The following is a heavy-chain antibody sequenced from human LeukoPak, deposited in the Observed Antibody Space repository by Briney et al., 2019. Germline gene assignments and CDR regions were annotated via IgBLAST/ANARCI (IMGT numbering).Heavy chain of an antibody. CDR2: ISSSSHI. CDR3: ARVPSDYFDY. Sequence: GGSLRLSCAASGFIFSSHGMNWVRQAPGKGLEWVSTISSSSHIYYADSVKGRFTISRDNAKNSLYLQMNSLRAEDTAVYYCARVPSDYFDYWGQGTLVTVSS. CDR1: GFIFSSHG. J-gene: IGHJ4*02. V-gene: IGHV3-21*01.